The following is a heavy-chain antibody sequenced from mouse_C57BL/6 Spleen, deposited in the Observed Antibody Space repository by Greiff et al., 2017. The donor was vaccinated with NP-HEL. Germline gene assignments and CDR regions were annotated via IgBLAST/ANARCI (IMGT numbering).Heavy chain of an antibody. V-gene: IGHV1-55*01. J-gene: IGHJ3*01. Sequence: QVQLQQPGAELVKPGASVKMSCKASGYTFTSYWITWVKQRPGQGLEWIGDIYPGSGSTNYNQKFKGKATLTVDTSSSTAYMQLSSLTSEDSAVYYCARWEITTEAYWGQGTLVTVSA. CDR1: GYTFTSYW. CDR2: IYPGSGST. D-gene: IGHD1-1*01. CDR3: ARWEITTEAY.